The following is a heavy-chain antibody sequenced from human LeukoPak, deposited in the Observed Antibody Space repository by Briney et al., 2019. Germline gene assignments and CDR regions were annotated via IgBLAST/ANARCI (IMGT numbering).Heavy chain of an antibody. J-gene: IGHJ4*02. V-gene: IGHV1-46*01. CDR3: ARMGLRDFWSGYYDY. Sequence: ASVKVSCKASGYTFTSYYMHWVRQAPGQGLEWMGIINPSGGSTSYAQKFQGRVTITRDTSASTAYMELSSLRSEDMAVYYCARMGLRDFWSGYYDYWGQGTLVTVSS. D-gene: IGHD3-3*01. CDR1: GYTFTSYY. CDR2: INPSGGST.